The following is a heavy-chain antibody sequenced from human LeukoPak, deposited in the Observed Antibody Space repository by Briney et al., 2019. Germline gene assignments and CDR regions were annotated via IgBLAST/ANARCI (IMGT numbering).Heavy chain of an antibody. CDR3: ARRYSSSIFDY. D-gene: IGHD6-6*01. Sequence: SETLSLTCTVSGGSISSYYWSWIRQPPGKGLEWIGYIYYSGSTNYNPSLKSRVTISVDTSKNQFSLKLSSVTAADTAVYYCARRYSSSIFDYWGQGTLVTVSS. J-gene: IGHJ4*02. CDR1: GGSISSYY. V-gene: IGHV4-59*08. CDR2: IYYSGST.